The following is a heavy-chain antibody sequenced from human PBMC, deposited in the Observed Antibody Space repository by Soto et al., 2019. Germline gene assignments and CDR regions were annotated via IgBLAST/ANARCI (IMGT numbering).Heavy chain of an antibody. V-gene: IGHV1-3*01. Sequence: ASVKISCKASGYTFTSYVMHWVRQAPGQRLEWMGWINAGNGNTKYSQKFQGRVTITRDTSASTAYMELSSLRSGDTAVYYCARILGYCSGGSCEYWGKGTLVTVSS. D-gene: IGHD2-15*01. CDR1: GYTFTSYV. CDR2: INAGNGNT. J-gene: IGHJ4*02. CDR3: ARILGYCSGGSCEY.